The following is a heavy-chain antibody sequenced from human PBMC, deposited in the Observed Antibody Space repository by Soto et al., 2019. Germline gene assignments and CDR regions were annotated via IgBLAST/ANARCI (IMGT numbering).Heavy chain of an antibody. CDR2: SDGISANT. J-gene: IGHJ6*02. CDR3: ARAVGNYYGMDV. V-gene: IGHV3-11*06. CDR1: GFTFSDYY. D-gene: IGHD1-26*01. Sequence: QVQLVESGGGLVKPGGSLRLSCAASGFTFSDYYMNWISQAPGTGLEWLSNSDGISANTKYADYVKGRFTISRNNPKNSLFLQLTSLRDEDTAVYYCARAVGNYYGMDVWGQGTTVTVSS.